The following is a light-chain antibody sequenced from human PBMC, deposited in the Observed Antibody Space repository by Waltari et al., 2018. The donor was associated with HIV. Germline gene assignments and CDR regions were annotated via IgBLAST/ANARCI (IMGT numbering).Light chain of an antibody. V-gene: IGLV2-11*01. CDR2: DVS. Sequence: QSSLTQPRSVSGSPGQSVTISCSGTSSDVGSYNYVSWYQQHPGKAPKVMIYDVSKRPSGGPDRFSGSKSGQTASLTSSGLQAEDEADYYCCSYAGMYTWVFGGGTKLTVL. CDR3: CSYAGMYTWV. CDR1: SSDVGSYNY. J-gene: IGLJ3*02.